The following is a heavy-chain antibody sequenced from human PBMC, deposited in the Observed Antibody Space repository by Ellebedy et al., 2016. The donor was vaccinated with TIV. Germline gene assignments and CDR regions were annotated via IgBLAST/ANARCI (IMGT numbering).Heavy chain of an antibody. V-gene: IGHV4-4*02. Sequence: MPSETLSLTCAVSGGSISNNNWWRWVRQSPGKGLEWIGEIHQSGSTKYNPSLKSRVTISVDKSKNQFSLKLSSVTAADTAVYYCARATSAYYYRAFDIWGQGTMVTVSS. CDR1: GGSISNNNW. J-gene: IGHJ3*02. CDR2: IHQSGST. D-gene: IGHD3-22*01. CDR3: ARATSAYYYRAFDI.